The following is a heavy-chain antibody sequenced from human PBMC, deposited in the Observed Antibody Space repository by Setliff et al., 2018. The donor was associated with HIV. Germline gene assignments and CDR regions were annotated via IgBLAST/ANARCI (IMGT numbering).Heavy chain of an antibody. J-gene: IGHJ4*02. D-gene: IGHD3-10*01. CDR1: GFTFSRYS. V-gene: IGHV3-23*01. CDR2: INTSGGNT. Sequence: PGGSLRLSCAASGFTFSRYSMTWVRQAPGKGLEWVSEINTSGGNTYYADSVKGRFTITRDNSKNTLFLQMSSLRAEDTALYYCASVLRYYGSGSYPFGYWGQGTLVTVSS. CDR3: ASVLRYYGSGSYPFGY.